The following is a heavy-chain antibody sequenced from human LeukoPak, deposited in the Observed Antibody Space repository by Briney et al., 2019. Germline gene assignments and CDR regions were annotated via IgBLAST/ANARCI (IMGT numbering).Heavy chain of an antibody. D-gene: IGHD3-22*01. CDR3: ARQSISGSSLSYFDY. J-gene: IGHJ4*02. CDR1: GASISSYY. Sequence: SETLSLTCTVSGASISSYYWSWIRQPPRKGLEWIGNIYDSGSTNYNPSLKSRVTISVDTSKNQCSLKLSSVTAADTAVYYCARQSISGSSLSYFDYWGQGTLVNVSS. V-gene: IGHV4-59*01. CDR2: IYDSGST.